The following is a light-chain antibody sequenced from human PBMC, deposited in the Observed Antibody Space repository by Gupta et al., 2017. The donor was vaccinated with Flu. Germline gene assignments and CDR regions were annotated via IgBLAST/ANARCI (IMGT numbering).Light chain of an antibody. CDR3: NAYTNRGIRL. Sequence: QSALTQPASVSGFPGQSITISCIGTNNDIGALNFVSWYQQYPGMAPKLIIYEVSNRPSEISSRFSGSKSGNTASLTISGLRSEDEAFYSCNAYTNRGIRLFGGGTQVTVL. V-gene: IGLV2-14*01. CDR2: EVS. CDR1: NNDIGALNF. J-gene: IGLJ2*01.